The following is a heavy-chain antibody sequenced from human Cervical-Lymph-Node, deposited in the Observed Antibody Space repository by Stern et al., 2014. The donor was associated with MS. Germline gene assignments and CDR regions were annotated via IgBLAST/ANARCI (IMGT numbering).Heavy chain of an antibody. D-gene: IGHD3/OR15-3a*01. Sequence: VHLVESGAEVRKPGSSVKVSCKASGGTFSNYAVSWVRQAPGQGLEWMGGIIPMFGTTYYAQNFQGRVTLTADESTGTAYMELSSLRSEDTAVYYCAKEKGFRTYYFYGMDVWGQGTTVTVSS. CDR3: AKEKGFRTYYFYGMDV. V-gene: IGHV1-69*01. CDR2: IIPMFGTT. CDR1: GGTFSNYA. J-gene: IGHJ6*02.